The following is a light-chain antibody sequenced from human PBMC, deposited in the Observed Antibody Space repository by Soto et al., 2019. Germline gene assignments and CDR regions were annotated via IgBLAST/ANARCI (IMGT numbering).Light chain of an antibody. V-gene: IGKV1-17*03. Sequence: DIQMTQSPSAMSACVGDRVSIXCRASQVLCNHVVCCQQKPGKLPKHLTSGASSLQSVGPSRFNGSGSATAFTRTISSRQHDDFATYFRLQHNSSSWTFGQGTKVDIK. CDR3: LQHNSSSWT. CDR2: GAS. J-gene: IGKJ1*01. CDR1: QVLCNH.